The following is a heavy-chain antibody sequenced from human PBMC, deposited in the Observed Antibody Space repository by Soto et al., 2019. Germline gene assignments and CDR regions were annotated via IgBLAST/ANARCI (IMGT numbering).Heavy chain of an antibody. V-gene: IGHV4-39*01. CDR3: ASVSSSAWVAAAFTDLGN. Sequence: SETLSLTCTVSGGSISSSSYYWGWIRQPPGKGLEWIGSIYYSGSTYYNPSLKSRVTISVDTSKNQFSLKLSSVTAADTAVYYCASVSSSAWVAAAFTDLGNWGQGTLVTVSS. CDR1: GGSISSSSYY. D-gene: IGHD6-6*01. CDR2: IYYSGST. J-gene: IGHJ4*02.